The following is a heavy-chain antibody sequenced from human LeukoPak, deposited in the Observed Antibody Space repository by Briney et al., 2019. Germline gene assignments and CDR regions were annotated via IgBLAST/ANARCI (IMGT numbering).Heavy chain of an antibody. CDR2: ISGSGGST. CDR3: AKDKGGIAVAGNFDY. V-gene: IGHV3-23*01. Sequence: PGGSLRLSCAASGFTFSNYNMNWVRQAPGKGLEWVSAISGSGGSTYYADSVKGRFTISRDNSKNTLYLQMNSLRAEDTAVYYCAKDKGGIAVAGNFDYWGQGTLVTVSS. CDR1: GFTFSNYN. J-gene: IGHJ4*02. D-gene: IGHD6-19*01.